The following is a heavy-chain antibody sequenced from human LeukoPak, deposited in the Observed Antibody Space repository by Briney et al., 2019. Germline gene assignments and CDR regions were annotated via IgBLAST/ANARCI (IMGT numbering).Heavy chain of an antibody. D-gene: IGHD3-10*01. Sequence: SETLPLTCAVYGGSFSGYYWSWIRQPPGKGLEWIGEINHSGSTNYNPSLKSRVTISVDTSKNQFSLKLSSVTAADTAVYYCARGQRRSGRGYYGSGRDLDYWGQGTLVTVSS. J-gene: IGHJ4*02. CDR3: ARGQRRSGRGYYGSGRDLDY. CDR1: GGSFSGYY. CDR2: INHSGST. V-gene: IGHV4-34*01.